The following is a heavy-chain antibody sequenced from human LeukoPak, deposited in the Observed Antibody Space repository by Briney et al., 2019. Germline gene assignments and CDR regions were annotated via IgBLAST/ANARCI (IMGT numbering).Heavy chain of an antibody. CDR3: AKDFRIGYSAHFDY. D-gene: IGHD2-21*01. J-gene: IGHJ4*02. CDR1: GFTFSSSA. CDR2: ISNNGGYT. Sequence: GGSLRLSCAASGFTFSSSAMSWVRQAPGKGLEWVSAISNNGGYTYYADSVKGRFTISRDNSKNTLYLQMDSLRGEDTAVYYCAKDFRIGYSAHFDYWGQGALVTVSS. V-gene: IGHV3-23*01.